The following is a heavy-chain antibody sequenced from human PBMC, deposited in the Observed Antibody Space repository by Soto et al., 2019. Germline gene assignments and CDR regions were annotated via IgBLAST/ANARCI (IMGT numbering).Heavy chain of an antibody. D-gene: IGHD6-6*01. Sequence: AGGSMRVSWAASGFTVGNNYMSWIRQAPGKGLEWVSVIFSGGSTYYADSVKGRFTISRDNSKNTLYLQMNSLRADDTAVYYCARDLSRYSSSLGYIEYWGQGTLVTAP. CDR2: IFSGGST. CDR1: GFTVGNNY. CDR3: ARDLSRYSSSLGYIEY. V-gene: IGHV3-66*01. J-gene: IGHJ4*02.